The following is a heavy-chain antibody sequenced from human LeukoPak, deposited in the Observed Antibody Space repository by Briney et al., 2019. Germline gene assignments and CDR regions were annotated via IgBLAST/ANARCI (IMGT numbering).Heavy chain of an antibody. CDR2: IYYSGST. CDR1: GGSISSHY. D-gene: IGHD1-20*01. Sequence: SETLSLTCTVSGGSISSHYWSWIRQPPGKGLEWIGYIYYSGSTNYNPSLKSRVTISVDTPKNQFSLKLSSVTAADTAVYYCARVHNWNDANWFDPWGQGTLVTVSS. CDR3: ARVHNWNDANWFDP. V-gene: IGHV4-59*11. J-gene: IGHJ5*02.